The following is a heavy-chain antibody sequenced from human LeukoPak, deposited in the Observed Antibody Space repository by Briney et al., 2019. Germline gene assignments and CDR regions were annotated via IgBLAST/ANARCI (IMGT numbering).Heavy chain of an antibody. J-gene: IGHJ4*02. CDR2: ISGSGGST. D-gene: IGHD5-18*01. V-gene: IGHV3-23*01. CDR1: GFIFSNYW. CDR3: AKVGYSYGGYNDY. Sequence: GGSLRLSCAASGFIFSNYWMAWVRQAPGKGLEWVSDISGSGGSTYYADSVKGRFTISRDNSKNTLYLLMNSLRAEDTAVYYCAKVGYSYGGYNDYWGQGTLVTVSS.